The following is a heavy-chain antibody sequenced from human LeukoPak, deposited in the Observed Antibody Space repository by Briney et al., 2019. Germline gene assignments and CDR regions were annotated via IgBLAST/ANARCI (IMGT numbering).Heavy chain of an antibody. D-gene: IGHD2-2*01. CDR2: INPSGGST. V-gene: IGHV1-46*01. CDR1: GYTFTSYY. J-gene: IGHJ6*03. CDR3: ARDARYCSSTSCSRYYYYYYYMDV. Sequence: ASVKVSCKASGYTFTSYYMHWVRQAPGQGLEWMGIINPSGGSTSYAQKFQGRVTMTRDMSTSTVYMELSSLRSEDTAVYYCARDARYCSSTSCSRYYYYYYYMDVWGKGTTVTVSS.